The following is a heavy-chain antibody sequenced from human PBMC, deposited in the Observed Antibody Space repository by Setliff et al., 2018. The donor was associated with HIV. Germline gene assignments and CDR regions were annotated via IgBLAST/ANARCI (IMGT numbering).Heavy chain of an antibody. CDR2: IYYSEST. CDR1: GGSISTSSYY. V-gene: IGHV4-39*01. CDR3: ARHVDCSTTSCYARPYYFYYMDV. D-gene: IGHD2-2*01. Sequence: SETLSLTCTVSGGSISTSSYYWAWIRQPPGKGLEWIGNIYYSESTYYNPSLKSRVTMSVDTSKNQFSLKLNSVTAADTAVYYCARHVDCSTTSCYARPYYFYYMDVWGKGTTVTVSS. J-gene: IGHJ6*03.